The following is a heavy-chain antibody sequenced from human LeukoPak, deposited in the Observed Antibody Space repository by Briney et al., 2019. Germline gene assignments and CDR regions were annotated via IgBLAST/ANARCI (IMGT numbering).Heavy chain of an antibody. Sequence: PGGSLRLSCAASGFTFSSYAMSWVRQAPGKGLEWVSAISGSGGSTYYADSVKGRFTISRDNSKNTLYLQMSSLRAEDTAVYYCVKGLRNHGAFQHWGQGTLVTVSS. CDR2: ISGSGGST. D-gene: IGHD1-14*01. V-gene: IGHV3-23*01. CDR3: VKGLRNHGAFQH. CDR1: GFTFSSYA. J-gene: IGHJ1*01.